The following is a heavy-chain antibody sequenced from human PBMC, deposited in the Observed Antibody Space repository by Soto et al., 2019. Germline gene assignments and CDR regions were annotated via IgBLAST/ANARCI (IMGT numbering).Heavy chain of an antibody. D-gene: IGHD3-16*01. CDR1: GFSLSNARMG. Sequence: QVTLKESGPVLVNPTETLTLTCTVSGFSLSNARMGVSWIRPPPGTALEWLAHIFSNDEKSYSTSLKSRLTISKATSRSQVVLTMTNMDPVDTATYYCARITFSYVRAFDIWGQGTMVTVSS. J-gene: IGHJ3*02. CDR2: IFSNDEK. CDR3: ARITFSYVRAFDI. V-gene: IGHV2-26*01.